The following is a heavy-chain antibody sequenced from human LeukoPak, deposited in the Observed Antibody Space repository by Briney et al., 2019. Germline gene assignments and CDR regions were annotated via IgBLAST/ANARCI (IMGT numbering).Heavy chain of an antibody. J-gene: IGHJ4*02. Sequence: GGSLRLSCAASRFTFSDYYMNWIRQAPGKGLEWVYTISYADSVRGRFTISRDNTKNSLYLQMDSLTAEDTAVYYCARDGGGGWSFDYWGQGILVAVSS. V-gene: IGHV3-11*01. D-gene: IGHD6-19*01. CDR3: ARDGGGGWSFDY. CDR2: TI. CDR1: RFTFSDYY.